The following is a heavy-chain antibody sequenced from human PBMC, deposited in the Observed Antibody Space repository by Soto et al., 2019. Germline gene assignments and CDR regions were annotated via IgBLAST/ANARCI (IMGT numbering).Heavy chain of an antibody. Sequence: QVQLQESGSGLLKPSQTLSLDCSVSGDSLRRGFHHWSWIRQTPGKGLQLIGYIDTNGDTHYDPSLRNRLNMSIVTTESRISLKVTSATAADTAVYYCARGTVYYCPNDKCGFFFDHWGQGALVTVTS. CDR1: GDSLRRGFHH. V-gene: IGHV4-31*03. CDR2: IDTNGDT. D-gene: IGHD2-8*01. J-gene: IGHJ4*02. CDR3: ARGTVYYCPNDKCGFFFDH.